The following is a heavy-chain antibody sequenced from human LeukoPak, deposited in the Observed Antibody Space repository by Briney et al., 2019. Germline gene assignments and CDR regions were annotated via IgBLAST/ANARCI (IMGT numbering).Heavy chain of an antibody. CDR3: AKDGQRRMGISMIRGVRVKAYYFDY. J-gene: IGHJ4*02. V-gene: IGHV3-30*18. Sequence: GGSLRLSCVISGFTFSTYGMHWVRQAPGKGLEWVALISPDGSNKYYVDSVKGRFTISRDNSKNTLYLQMNSLRAEDTAVYYCAKDGQRRMGISMIRGVRVKAYYFDYWGQGTLVTVSS. D-gene: IGHD3-10*01. CDR1: GFTFSTYG. CDR2: ISPDGSNK.